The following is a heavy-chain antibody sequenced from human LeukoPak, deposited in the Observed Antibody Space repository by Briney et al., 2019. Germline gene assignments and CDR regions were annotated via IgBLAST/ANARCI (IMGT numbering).Heavy chain of an antibody. J-gene: IGHJ5*02. D-gene: IGHD6-19*01. CDR2: IYHRGST. CDR3: ARHAMVAGTFDWFDP. V-gene: IGHV4-59*08. CDR1: GGSISSYY. Sequence: PSETLSLTCSVSGGSISSYYWSWIRQPPGKGLEWIGYIYHRGSTNYSPSLKSRVTISVDTSKNQFSLNLSSVTAADTAVYYCARHAMVAGTFDWFDPWGQGTLVTVSS.